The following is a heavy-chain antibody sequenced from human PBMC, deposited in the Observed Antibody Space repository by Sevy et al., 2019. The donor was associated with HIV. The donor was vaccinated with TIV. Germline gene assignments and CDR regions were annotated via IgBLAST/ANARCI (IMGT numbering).Heavy chain of an antibody. CDR2: IKHDGSEK. J-gene: IGHJ4*02. Sequence: GGSLRLSCAASGFTFSNYWMTRVRQAPGKGLEWVANIKHDGSEKFYVDSVKGRFTISRDNAKNSLYLQMNSLRIEDTAVYYCASGDDYVWGSYRLIPTDYWGQGTLVTVSS. CDR1: GFTFSNYW. CDR3: ASGDDYVWGSYRLIPTDY. V-gene: IGHV3-7*01. D-gene: IGHD3-16*02.